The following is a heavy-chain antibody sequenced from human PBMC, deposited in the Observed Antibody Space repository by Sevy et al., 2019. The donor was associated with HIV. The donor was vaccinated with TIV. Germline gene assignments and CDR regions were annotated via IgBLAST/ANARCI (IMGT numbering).Heavy chain of an antibody. CDR1: GFTFSSYS. CDR3: ARDPPIAAAAFDI. J-gene: IGHJ3*02. D-gene: IGHD6-13*01. V-gene: IGHV3-21*01. Sequence: GGSLRLSCAASGFTFSSYSMNWVRQAPGKGLEWVSSISSSSSYIYYADSVKGRFTISRDNAKNSLYLQMNSLRAEDTSVNYCARDPPIAAAAFDIWGQGTMVTVSS. CDR2: ISSSSSYI.